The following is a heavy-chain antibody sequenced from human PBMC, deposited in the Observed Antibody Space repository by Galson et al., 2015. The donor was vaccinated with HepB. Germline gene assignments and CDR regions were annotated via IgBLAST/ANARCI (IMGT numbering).Heavy chain of an antibody. D-gene: IGHD1-7*01. CDR2: ISAYNGNT. J-gene: IGHJ4*02. Sequence: SVKVSCKASGYTFTSYGISWVRKAPGQGLEWMGWISAYNGNTNYAQKLQGRVTMTTDTSTSTAYMELRSLRSDDTAVYYCAIDEGTGTAFDYWGQGTLVTVSS. CDR1: GYTFTSYG. V-gene: IGHV1-18*01. CDR3: AIDEGTGTAFDY.